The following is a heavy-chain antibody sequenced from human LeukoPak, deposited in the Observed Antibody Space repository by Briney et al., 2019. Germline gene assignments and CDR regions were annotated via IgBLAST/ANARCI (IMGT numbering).Heavy chain of an antibody. V-gene: IGHV3-74*01. Sequence: PGGSLRLSCAPSGLSLSTYWIHWVRQAPGTGLLSVSRISSDGSSKCYLHPVQRRSTIHSDNPKHKLYLPMTNLRDEHTPVYSFSKDGFECDVRSGVSVYYYMDDWGKGTTVTVSS. CDR3: SKDGFECDVRSGVSVYYYMDD. J-gene: IGHJ6*03. CDR1: GLSLSTYW. CDR2: ISSDGSSK. D-gene: IGHD3-3*01.